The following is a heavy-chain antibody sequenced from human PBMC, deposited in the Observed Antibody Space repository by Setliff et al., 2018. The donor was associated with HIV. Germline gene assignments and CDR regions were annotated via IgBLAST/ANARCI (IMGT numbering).Heavy chain of an antibody. V-gene: IGHV2-70*12. D-gene: IGHD3-3*01. CDR3: AHSVQRSLEWFFDY. J-gene: IGHJ4*02. CDR2: IDWDDDK. Sequence: SGPTLVNPTQTLTLTCTFSGFSLSIRGMCVSWIRQPPGKALEWLARIDWDDDKYYSTSLKTRLTISKDTSKNQVVLTMTNMDPVDTATYYCAHSVQRSLEWFFDYWGQGTLVTVSS. CDR1: GFSLSIRGMC.